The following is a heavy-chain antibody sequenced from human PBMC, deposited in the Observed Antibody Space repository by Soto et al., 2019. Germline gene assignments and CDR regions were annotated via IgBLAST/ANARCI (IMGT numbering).Heavy chain of an antibody. J-gene: IGHJ4*02. V-gene: IGHV1-69*12. CDR3: PRGHF. CDR1: GGTFSSYA. Sequence: QVQLVQSGAEVKKPGSSVKVSCKASGGTFSSYAISWGRQAPGQGLEWMGGIIPNFGTANHAQRFQGRVKITAEESTSTAHMELRSLRSEDTAVYYCPRGHFWGQGTLVTVSS. D-gene: IGHD3-3*02. CDR2: IIPNFGTA.